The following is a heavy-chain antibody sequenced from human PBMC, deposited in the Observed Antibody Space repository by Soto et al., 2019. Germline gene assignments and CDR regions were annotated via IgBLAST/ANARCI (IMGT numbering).Heavy chain of an antibody. V-gene: IGHV3-15*07. D-gene: IGHD3-22*01. CDR3: TTAFYSTMIEVRFDN. CDR2: IKSKALGGTT. CDR1: GFAFSNAW. J-gene: IGHJ4*01. Sequence: PGGSLRLSCAASGFAFSNAWINWVRQAPGKGLEWVGRIKSKALGGTTDFAAPVRGRFAITRDDSRNMVYMQMNSLNTEDTAVYYFTTAFYSTMIEVRFDNGGHEPLVTVSS.